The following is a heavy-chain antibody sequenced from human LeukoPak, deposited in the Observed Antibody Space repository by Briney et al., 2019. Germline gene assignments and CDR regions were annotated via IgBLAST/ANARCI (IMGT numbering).Heavy chain of an antibody. CDR1: AYSISSGYY. CDR3: ARVGRYDYVWGSYRHDFDY. V-gene: IGHV4-38-2*02. Sequence: SETLSLTCTVSAYSISSGYYWGWIRQPPGKGLEWFGSIYHSGSTYYNPSLKRRVTISVDTSKNQLSLKLSSVTAADTAVCYCARVGRYDYVWGSYRHDFDYWGQGTLVTDSS. J-gene: IGHJ4*02. CDR2: IYHSGST. D-gene: IGHD3-16*02.